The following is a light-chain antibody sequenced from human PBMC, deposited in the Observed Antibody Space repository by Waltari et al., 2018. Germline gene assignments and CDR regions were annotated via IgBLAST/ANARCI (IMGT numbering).Light chain of an antibody. CDR1: SSNIGSNY. J-gene: IGLJ3*02. CDR2: RNK. Sequence: QSVLTQPPSASGTPGQRVTISWSGSSSNIGSNYGYWYQQLPGTAPKLLIYRNKQRPSGVPDRFSGSKSGTSASLAISGLRSEDEADYYCAAWDDSLSGRVFGGGTKLTVL. V-gene: IGLV1-47*01. CDR3: AAWDDSLSGRV.